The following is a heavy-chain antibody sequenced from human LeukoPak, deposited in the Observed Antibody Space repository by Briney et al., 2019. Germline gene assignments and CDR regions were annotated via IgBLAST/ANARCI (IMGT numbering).Heavy chain of an antibody. CDR3: ARRFGYSDSSGYYYALDY. J-gene: IGHJ4*02. V-gene: IGHV3-23*01. D-gene: IGHD3-22*01. CDR2: ISGSGGGT. CDR1: GFTFDDYA. Sequence: GGSLRLSCAASGFTFDDYAMTWVHQAPGKGLEWVSDISGSGGGTYYADSVKGRFTNSRDNSKNTLYLQMNSLRAEDTAVYYCARRFGYSDSSGYYYALDYWGQGTLVTVSS.